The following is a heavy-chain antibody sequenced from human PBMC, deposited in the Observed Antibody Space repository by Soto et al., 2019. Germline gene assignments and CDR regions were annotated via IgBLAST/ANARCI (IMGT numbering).Heavy chain of an antibody. CDR1: GFTFSSYA. V-gene: IGHV3-23*01. CDR3: AKIPHSSSWYLGGFDI. J-gene: IGHJ3*02. CDR2: ISGSGGST. D-gene: IGHD6-13*01. Sequence: EVQLLESGGGLVQPGGSLRLSCAASGFTFSSYAMSWVRQAPGKGLEWVSAISGSGGSTYYADSVKGRFTISRDNSKNTLYLQMKRLRTEDTAVYYCAKIPHSSSWYLGGFDIWGQGTMVTVSS.